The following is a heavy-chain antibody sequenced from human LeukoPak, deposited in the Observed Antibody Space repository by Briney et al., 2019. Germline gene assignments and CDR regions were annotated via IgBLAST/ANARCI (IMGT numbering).Heavy chain of an antibody. J-gene: IGHJ6*02. CDR2: IHIDENRK. D-gene: IGHD6-19*01. V-gene: IGHV3-74*01. CDR1: GFTFSNHW. Sequence: GGSMRLSCAASGFTFSNHWMHWVHQVPGKGLVSVSRIHIDENRKTYADSVKGRFTISRDNAKNTLYLQMNSLGVEDTAVYYCVRGSSDWNGMDVWGQGTPVPVSS. CDR3: VRGSSDWNGMDV.